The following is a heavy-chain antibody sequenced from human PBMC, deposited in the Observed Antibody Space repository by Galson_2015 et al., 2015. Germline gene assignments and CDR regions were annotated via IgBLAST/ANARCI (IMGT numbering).Heavy chain of an antibody. CDR1: GFTFSSYA. CDR3: AKDMEAGARAFDY. D-gene: IGHD6-13*01. V-gene: IGHV3-23*01. J-gene: IGHJ4*02. CDR2: ISSSGGST. Sequence: SLRLSCAASGFTFSSYAMSWVRQAPGKGLEWVSAISSSGGSTYYADSVKGRFTISRDNSKNTLYLQMNSLRAEDTAVYYCAKDMEAGARAFDYWGQGTLVTVSS.